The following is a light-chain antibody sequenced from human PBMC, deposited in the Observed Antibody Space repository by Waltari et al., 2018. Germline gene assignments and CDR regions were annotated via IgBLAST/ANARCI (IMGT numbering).Light chain of an antibody. V-gene: IGKV3-15*01. J-gene: IGKJ5*01. CDR2: GAS. Sequence: EIVMPQSTATLYVSPGERATISCRASQSVSSNLAWYQQKPVQAPWLLIYGASTRATGIPARFSGSGSGTEFTLTISSLQSEDFAVYYCQQYNNWPPVTFGQGTRLEIK. CDR3: QQYNNWPPVT. CDR1: QSVSSN.